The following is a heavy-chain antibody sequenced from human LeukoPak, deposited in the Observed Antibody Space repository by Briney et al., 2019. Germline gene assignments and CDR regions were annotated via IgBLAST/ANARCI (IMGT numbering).Heavy chain of an antibody. Sequence: GGSLRLSCAASGFSFTNYWMSWVRQAPGKGREWLAKITPDGSKIYYLASVKGRFTTSRDNAKNSLYLQMNSLRAEHTALYYCARVCGDWPKYYIDCWGQGTLVTVSS. V-gene: IGHV3-7*01. J-gene: IGHJ4*02. CDR2: ITPDGSKI. CDR3: ARVCGDWPKYYIDC. CDR1: GFSFTNYW. D-gene: IGHD2-21*02.